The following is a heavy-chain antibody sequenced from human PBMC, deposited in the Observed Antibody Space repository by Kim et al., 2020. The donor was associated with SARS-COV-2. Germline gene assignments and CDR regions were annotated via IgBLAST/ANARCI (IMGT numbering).Heavy chain of an antibody. J-gene: IGHJ3*02. CDR1: GYTFTGYY. Sequence: ASVKVSCKASGYTFTGYYMHWVRQAPGQGLEWMGRINPNSGGTNYAQKFQGRVTMTRDTSISTAYMELSRLRSDDTAVYYCARVTAAVDAFDIWGQGTMVTVSS. D-gene: IGHD6-13*01. CDR2: INPNSGGT. CDR3: ARVTAAVDAFDI. V-gene: IGHV1-2*06.